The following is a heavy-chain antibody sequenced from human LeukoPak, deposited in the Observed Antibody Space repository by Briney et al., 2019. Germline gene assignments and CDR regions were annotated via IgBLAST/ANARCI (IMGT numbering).Heavy chain of an antibody. D-gene: IGHD6-13*01. CDR3: ARLDSSSWPLDY. V-gene: IGHV3-48*03. Sequence: PGGSLRLSCAASGFTFSSYEMNWVRQAPGKGLEWVSYISSTGSAIYYADSVKGRFTISRDNAKNSLYLQMNSLRAEDTAVYYCARLDSSSWPLDYWGQGTLVTVSS. CDR2: ISSTGSAI. J-gene: IGHJ4*02. CDR1: GFTFSSYE.